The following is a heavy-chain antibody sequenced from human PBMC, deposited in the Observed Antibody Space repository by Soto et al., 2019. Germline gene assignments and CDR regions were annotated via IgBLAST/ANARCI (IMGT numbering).Heavy chain of an antibody. D-gene: IGHD3-3*01. CDR3: ARDGGYYDFWSGRTGLDY. CDR2: ISYDGSNK. J-gene: IGHJ4*02. CDR1: GFTFSSYA. Sequence: QVQLVESGGGVVQPGRSLRLSCAASGFTFSSYAMHWVRQAPGKGLEWVAVISYDGSNKYYADSVKGRFTISRDNSKNTLYLQMNGLRAEDTAVYYWARDGGYYDFWSGRTGLDYWGQGTLVTVSS. V-gene: IGHV3-30-3*01.